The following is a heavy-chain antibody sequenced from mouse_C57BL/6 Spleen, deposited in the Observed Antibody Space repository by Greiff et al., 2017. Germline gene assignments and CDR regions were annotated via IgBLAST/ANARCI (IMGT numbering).Heavy chain of an antibody. CDR3: ARLKRWYFDV. CDR2: ISSGGSYT. J-gene: IGHJ1*03. Sequence: EVMLVESGGDLVKPGGSLKLSCAASGFTFSSSGMSWVRQTPDKRLEWVATISSGGSYTYYPDSVKGRFTISRDTAKNTLYLQMSSLKSEDTAMYYCARLKRWYFDVWGTGTTVTVSS. V-gene: IGHV5-6*01. CDR1: GFTFSSSG.